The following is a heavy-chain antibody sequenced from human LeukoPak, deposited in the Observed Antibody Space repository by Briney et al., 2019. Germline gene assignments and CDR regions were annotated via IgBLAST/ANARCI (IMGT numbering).Heavy chain of an antibody. V-gene: IGHV1-2*02. Sequence: ASVKVSCKASGYTFTDYYIHWVRQAPGQGLEWMGWISPNSGGTNYAQKFQGRVTITADKSTSTAYMELSSLRSEDTAVYYCARVGDYDILTGYGDGYFDYWGQGTLVTVSS. CDR1: GYTFTDYY. D-gene: IGHD3-9*01. J-gene: IGHJ4*02. CDR2: ISPNSGGT. CDR3: ARVGDYDILTGYGDGYFDY.